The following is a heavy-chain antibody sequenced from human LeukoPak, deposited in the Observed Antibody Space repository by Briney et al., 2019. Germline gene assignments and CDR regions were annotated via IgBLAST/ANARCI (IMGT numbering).Heavy chain of an antibody. D-gene: IGHD6-13*01. CDR1: GFTFSSYG. J-gene: IGHJ6*02. CDR3: AKDEEYSSSWLKYYYYYYGMDV. CDR2: ISYDGSNK. Sequence: GGSLRLSCAASGFTFSSYGMHWVRQAPGKGLEWVAVISYDGSNKYYADSVKGRFTIPRDNSKNTLYLQMNSLRAEDTAVYYCAKDEEYSSSWLKYYYYYYGMDVWGQGTTVTVSS. V-gene: IGHV3-30*18.